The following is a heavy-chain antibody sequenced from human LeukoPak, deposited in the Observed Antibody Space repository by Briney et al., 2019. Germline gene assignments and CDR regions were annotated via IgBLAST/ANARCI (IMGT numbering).Heavy chain of an antibody. V-gene: IGHV4-39*07. CDR1: GDSISTSYY. CDR3: ARDLRGSLLYYFDY. Sequence: PSETLSLTCTVSGDSISTSYYWGWIRQPPGKGLEWIGSIYYSGSTYYNPSLKSRVTISVDTSKNQFFLKLSSVTAADTALYYCARDLRGSLLYYFDYWGQGTLVTVSS. J-gene: IGHJ4*02. CDR2: IYYSGST.